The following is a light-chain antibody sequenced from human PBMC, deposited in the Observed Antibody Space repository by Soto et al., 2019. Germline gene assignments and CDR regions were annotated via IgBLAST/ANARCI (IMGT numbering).Light chain of an antibody. J-gene: IGKJ4*01. CDR3: QQRGKWPLT. Sequence: EIVLTQSPATLSLSPGERATLSCRASQSVSTYLAWYQHRPGQAPRLLIYGASSRAAGVPARFSGSGSGTDFSLTISSLEPEDFAVYYCQQRGKWPLTFGGGTKVDIK. CDR1: QSVSTY. V-gene: IGKV3-11*01. CDR2: GAS.